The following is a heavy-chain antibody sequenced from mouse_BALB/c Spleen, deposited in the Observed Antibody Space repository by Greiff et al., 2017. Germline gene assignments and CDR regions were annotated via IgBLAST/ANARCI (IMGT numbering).Heavy chain of an antibody. CDR1: GFTFSSYA. Sequence: EVKVVESGGGLVKPGGSLKLSCAASGFTFSSYAMSWVRQTPEKRLEWVASISSGGSTYYPDSVKGRFTISRDNAKNNLYLQMSSLKSEDTAMYYCATTVVATFDYWGQGTTLTVSS. V-gene: IGHV5-6-5*01. D-gene: IGHD1-1*01. CDR3: ATTVVATFDY. J-gene: IGHJ2*01. CDR2: ISSGGST.